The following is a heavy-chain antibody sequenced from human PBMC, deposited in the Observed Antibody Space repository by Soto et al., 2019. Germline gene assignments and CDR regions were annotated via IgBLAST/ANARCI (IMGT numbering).Heavy chain of an antibody. J-gene: IGHJ6*02. CDR2: FFSDAER. Sequence: SGPTLVNPTETLTLTCSVSGFSLTNGRMGVSWIRQPPGKDLEWLAHFFSDAERSYSTSMQSRLNMYKDSSGSQVVLTMTNMAPADTATYFCARMDGDYHYYGLDVWGHGIAVTVSS. CDR3: ARMDGDYHYYGLDV. V-gene: IGHV2-26*01. D-gene: IGHD4-17*01. CDR1: GFSLTNGRMG.